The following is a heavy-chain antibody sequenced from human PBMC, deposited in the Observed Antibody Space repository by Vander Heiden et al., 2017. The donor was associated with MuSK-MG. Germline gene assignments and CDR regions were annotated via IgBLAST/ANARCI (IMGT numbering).Heavy chain of an antibody. V-gene: IGHV3-33*01. J-gene: IGHJ6*02. CDR3: ARGYSSSWGEDYYYGMDV. D-gene: IGHD6-13*01. Sequence: QVQLVESGGGVVQPGRSLRLSCAASGFTFSSSGMHWVRQAPGKGLEWVAVIWYDGSNKYYADSVKGRFTISRDNSKNTLYLQMNSLRAEDTAVYYCARGYSSSWGEDYYYGMDVWGQGTTVTVSS. CDR1: GFTFSSSG. CDR2: IWYDGSNK.